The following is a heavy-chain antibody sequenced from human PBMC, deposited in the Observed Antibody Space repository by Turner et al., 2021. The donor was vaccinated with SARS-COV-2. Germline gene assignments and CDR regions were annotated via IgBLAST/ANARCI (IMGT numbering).Heavy chain of an antibody. CDR2: VYPDDDNT. J-gene: IGHJ3*02. V-gene: IGHV5-51*03. CDR3: ADTCLVHPTTRLDAIDM. D-gene: IGHD1-1*01. Sequence: YAAEVKKPGDSLKLSYKASGYSFSDYWIGWGRQMPGKGLEWMGSVYPDDDNTKSSQTFPGYGVISVEKTINTAYLHWSYLRASDIAMADCADTCLVHPTTRLDAIDMWGQRTMVTVSS. CDR1: GYSFSDYW.